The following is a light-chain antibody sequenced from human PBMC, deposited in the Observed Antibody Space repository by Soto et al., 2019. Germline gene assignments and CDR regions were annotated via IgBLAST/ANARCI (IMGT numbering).Light chain of an antibody. CDR3: QQRSNWPLT. Sequence: EIVLTHSPATMSLSPGERATLSCRASQSVSSYLAWYQQKPGQAPRLLIYDASNRATGIPARFSGSGSGTDFTLTISSLEPEDFAVYYCQQRSNWPLTFGGGTKV. J-gene: IGKJ4*01. CDR2: DAS. CDR1: QSVSSY. V-gene: IGKV3-11*01.